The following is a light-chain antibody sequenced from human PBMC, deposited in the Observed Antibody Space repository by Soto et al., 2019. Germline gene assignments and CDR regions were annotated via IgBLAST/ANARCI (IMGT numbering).Light chain of an antibody. J-gene: IGKJ1*01. CDR1: QSVSSN. Sequence: EIVMTQSPATLSVSPGERATLSCRASQSVSSNLAWYQQKPGQAPRLLIYDASIRATGIPARFSGDGSGTEFTLTISSLQSEDFGIYYCQKYNQWPWTFGPGTKVDIK. CDR3: QKYNQWPWT. CDR2: DAS. V-gene: IGKV3-15*01.